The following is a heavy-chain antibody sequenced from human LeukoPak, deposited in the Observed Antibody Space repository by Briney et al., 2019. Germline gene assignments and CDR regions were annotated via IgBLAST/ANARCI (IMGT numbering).Heavy chain of an antibody. CDR1: GYTFTGYY. Sequence: ASVKVSCKASGYTFTGYYIHWVRQAPGQGLEWMGWISPNSGDTNYAQKFQGRVTMTRDTSISTAYMELGRLRSDDTAVYYCARVRDNDAFDIWGQGTMVTVSS. CDR2: ISPNSGDT. V-gene: IGHV1-2*02. J-gene: IGHJ3*02. D-gene: IGHD2-21*02. CDR3: ARVRDNDAFDI.